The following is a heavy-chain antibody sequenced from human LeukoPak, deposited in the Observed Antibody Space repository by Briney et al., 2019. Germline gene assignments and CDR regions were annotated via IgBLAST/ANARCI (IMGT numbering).Heavy chain of an antibody. CDR1: GGSISSGDYY. CDR2: IYYSGSS. CDR3: ATPGSSGYWDFDY. V-gene: IGHV4-30-4*01. Sequence: SQTLSLTCTLSGGSISSGDYYWSWIRQPPGKGLEWIGYIYYSGSSYYNPSLKSRVTISVDTSKNQFSLKLNSVTAADTAVYYCATPGSSGYWDFDYRGQGTLVTVSS. D-gene: IGHD3-22*01. J-gene: IGHJ4*02.